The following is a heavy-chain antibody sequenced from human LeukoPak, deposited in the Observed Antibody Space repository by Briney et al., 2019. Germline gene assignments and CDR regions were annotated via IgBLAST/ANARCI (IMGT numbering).Heavy chain of an antibody. V-gene: IGHV3-7*01. Sequence: GGSLRLSCAASGFTFSNAWMAWVRKAPGKGLEWVANINQDGSTKQYVDSVRGGFTISRDNTKNSLYLEMNSMRAEDTGLYHCARDMKGNLDYWGQGTLVTVSS. CDR3: ARDMKGNLDY. J-gene: IGHJ4*02. CDR2: INQDGSTK. CDR1: GFTFSNAW. D-gene: IGHD3-16*01.